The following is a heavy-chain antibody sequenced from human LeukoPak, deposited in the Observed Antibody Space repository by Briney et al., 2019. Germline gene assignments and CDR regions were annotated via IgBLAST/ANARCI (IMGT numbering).Heavy chain of an antibody. D-gene: IGHD3-3*01. J-gene: IGHJ6*02. V-gene: IGHV4-59*08. CDR2: IYYSGST. CDR3: TRHPELLRYDFWRPSDRDRSDGMDV. Sequence: PSETLSLTCTVSGGSISSYYWSWIRQPPGKGLEWIGYIYYSGSTNYNPSLKSRVTISVDTSKNQFSLKLSSVTAADTAVYYCTRHPELLRYDFWRPSDRDRSDGMDVWGQGTTVTVSS. CDR1: GGSISSYY.